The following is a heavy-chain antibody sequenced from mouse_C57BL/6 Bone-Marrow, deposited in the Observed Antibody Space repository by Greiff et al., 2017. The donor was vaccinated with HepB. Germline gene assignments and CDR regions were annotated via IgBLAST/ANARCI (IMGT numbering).Heavy chain of an antibody. CDR1: GYTFTSYW. Sequence: QVQLQQPGAELVMPGASVKLSCKASGYTFTSYWMHWVKQRPGQGLEWIGEIDPSDSYTNYNQKFKGKSTLTVDKSSSTAYMQLSSLTSEDSAVYYCAGLDYYGSSYAMDYWGQGTSVTVSS. J-gene: IGHJ4*01. CDR3: AGLDYYGSSYAMDY. V-gene: IGHV1-69*01. CDR2: IDPSDSYT. D-gene: IGHD1-1*01.